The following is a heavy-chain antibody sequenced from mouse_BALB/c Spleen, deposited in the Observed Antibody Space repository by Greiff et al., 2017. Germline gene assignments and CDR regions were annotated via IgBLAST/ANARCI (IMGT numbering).Heavy chain of an antibody. CDR1: GFAFSSYA. CDR3: ARDDYRYAFAY. V-gene: IGHV5-9-4*01. D-gene: IGHD2-14*01. CDR2: ISSGGSYT. Sequence: EVKLVESGGGLVKPGGSLKLSCAASGFAFSSYAMSWVRQSPEKRLEWVAEISSGGSYTYYPDTVTGRFTISRDNAKNTLYLEMSSLRSEDTAMYYCARDDYRYAFAYWGQGTLVTVSA. J-gene: IGHJ3*01.